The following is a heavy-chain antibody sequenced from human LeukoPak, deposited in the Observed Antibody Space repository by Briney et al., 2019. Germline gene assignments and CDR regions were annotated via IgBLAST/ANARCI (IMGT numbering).Heavy chain of an antibody. D-gene: IGHD3-10*01. CDR1: GFTLSSCG. J-gene: IGHJ4*02. CDR3: VKEQSSGNYRTADF. Sequence: SGGSLRLSCAASGFTLSSCGMHWVRQAPGKGLDWVAVITYDGITTYFDDSVKGRFTISRDTSKSMLYLQMNSLRPEDTAVYYCVKEQSSGNYRTADFWGQGTLVTVSS. CDR2: ITYDGITT. V-gene: IGHV3-30*18.